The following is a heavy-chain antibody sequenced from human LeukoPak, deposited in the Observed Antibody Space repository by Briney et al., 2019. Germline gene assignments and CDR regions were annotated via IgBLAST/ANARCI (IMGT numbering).Heavy chain of an antibody. D-gene: IGHD3-22*01. CDR1: GFTFSSYW. V-gene: IGHV3-74*01. CDR2: INSDGSIT. Sequence: GGSLRLSCAASGFTFSSYWMHWVRHAPGKGLVWVSRINSDGSITSYADSVKGRFTISRDNAKNTLYLQMNSLRAEDTAVYYCARVDYYDSSGYHYYMDVWGKGTTVTVSS. J-gene: IGHJ6*03. CDR3: ARVDYYDSSGYHYYMDV.